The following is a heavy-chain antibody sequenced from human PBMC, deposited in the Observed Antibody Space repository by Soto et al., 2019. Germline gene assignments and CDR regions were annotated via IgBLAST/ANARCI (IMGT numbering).Heavy chain of an antibody. Sequence: QVQLVESGGGVVQPGRSLRLSCAASGFTFSSYAMHWVRQAPGKGLEWVAVISYDGSNKYYADSVKGRFTISRDNYKNTLYLQMNSLRAEDTAVYYCARDPVGYCTNGVCYGYYGMDVWGQGTTVTVSS. CDR2: ISYDGSNK. CDR1: GFTFSSYA. J-gene: IGHJ6*02. CDR3: ARDPVGYCTNGVCYGYYGMDV. V-gene: IGHV3-30-3*01. D-gene: IGHD2-8*01.